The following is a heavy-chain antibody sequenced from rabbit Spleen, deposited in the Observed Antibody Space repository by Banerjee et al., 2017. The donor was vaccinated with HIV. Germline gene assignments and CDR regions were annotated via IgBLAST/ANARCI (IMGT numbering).Heavy chain of an antibody. CDR2: IYTGSGSP. Sequence: QEQLEESGGGLVQPEGSLTLTCKASGFSLSNDYYMCWVRQAPGKGLEWIACIYTGSGSPYYAYWANCRFTITRSTSLTTVDLKMTSLTAADTATYFCARGGYNGGGSMALGLWGQGTLVTVS. CDR1: GFSLSNDYY. V-gene: IGHV1S43*01. D-gene: IGHD3-1*01. J-gene: IGHJ3*01. CDR3: ARGGYNGGGSMALGL.